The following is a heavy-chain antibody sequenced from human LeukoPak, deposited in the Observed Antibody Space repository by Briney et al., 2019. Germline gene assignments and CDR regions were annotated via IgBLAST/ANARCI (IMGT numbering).Heavy chain of an antibody. D-gene: IGHD6-19*01. CDR2: VNWNGDNT. V-gene: IGHV3-20*04. Sequence: GGSLRLSCEASGFKFDDYGMSWVRQVPGQGLEWVSGVNWNGDNTGYVDSVKGRFTISRDNAKNSLYLQMNSLRPADTAFYYCARQTPGYNSGCLDLWGQGTLVTVSS. J-gene: IGHJ4*02. CDR1: GFKFDDYG. CDR3: ARQTPGYNSGCLDL.